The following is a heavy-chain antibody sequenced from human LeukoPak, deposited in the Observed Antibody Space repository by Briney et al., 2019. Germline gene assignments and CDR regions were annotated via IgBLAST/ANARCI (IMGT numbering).Heavy chain of an antibody. CDR3: AKGAITAAAGTGWFDP. CDR2: ISWNSGSI. Sequence: GGSLRLSCAASGFTFDDYAMHWVRQAPGKGLEWVSGISWNSGSIGYADSVKGRFTISRDNAKNSLYLQMNSLRAEDTALYYCAKGAITAAAGTGWFDPWGQGTLVTVPS. J-gene: IGHJ5*02. V-gene: IGHV3-9*01. CDR1: GFTFDDYA. D-gene: IGHD6-13*01.